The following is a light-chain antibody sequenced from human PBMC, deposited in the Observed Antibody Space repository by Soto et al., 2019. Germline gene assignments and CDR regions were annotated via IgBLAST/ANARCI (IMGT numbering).Light chain of an antibody. J-gene: IGLJ2*01. CDR1: SSDVGGYNY. V-gene: IGLV2-8*01. CDR2: DVS. CDR3: SSYAGSTVV. Sequence: QSALTQPPSASGSPGQSVTISCTGTSSDVGGYNYVSWYQQHPGKAPKLMIYDVSKWPSGVPDRFSGSKSGNTASLTVSGLQAEDEADYYCSSYAGSTVVFGGGTKLTVL.